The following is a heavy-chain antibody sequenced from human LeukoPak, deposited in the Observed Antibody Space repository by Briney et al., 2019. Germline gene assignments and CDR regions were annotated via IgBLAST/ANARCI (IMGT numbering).Heavy chain of an antibody. J-gene: IGHJ4*02. CDR1: GFSFSTYW. D-gene: IGHD6-19*01. Sequence: PGGSLRLSCAASGFSFSTYWMSWVRQAPGKGLEWVASITQDGSEKYYVDSVKGRFTISRDNSKNTLYLQMNSLRAEDTAVYYCAKDSSIAVAGFLFDYWGQGTLVTVSS. CDR2: ITQDGSEK. V-gene: IGHV3-7*01. CDR3: AKDSSIAVAGFLFDY.